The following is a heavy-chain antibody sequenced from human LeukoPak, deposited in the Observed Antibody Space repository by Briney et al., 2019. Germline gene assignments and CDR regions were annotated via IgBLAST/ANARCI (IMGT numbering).Heavy chain of an antibody. V-gene: IGHV3-43*02. CDR3: AKVTHYYDSSGHKGDY. CDR1: GFTFDDYA. D-gene: IGHD3-22*01. CDR2: ISGDGGST. Sequence: PGGSLRLSCAASGFTFDDYAMHWVRQAPGKGLEWVSLISGDGGSTYYADSVKGRFTISRDNSKNSLYLQMNSLRTEDTALYYCAKVTHYYDSSGHKGDYWGQGTLVTVSS. J-gene: IGHJ4*02.